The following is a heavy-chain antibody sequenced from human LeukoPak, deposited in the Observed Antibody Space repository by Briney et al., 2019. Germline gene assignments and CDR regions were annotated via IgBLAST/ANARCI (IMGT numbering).Heavy chain of an antibody. J-gene: IGHJ3*02. CDR1: GGSISSYY. CDR3: ARGSGSLWLSPLDI. D-gene: IGHD5-24*01. Sequence: PSETLSLTCTVSGGSISSYYWSWIRQPPGKGLEWIGYIYYSGSTNYNPSLKSRVTISVDTSKNQFSLKLSSVTAADTAVYYCARGSGSLWLSPLDIWGQGTMVTVSS. CDR2: IYYSGST. V-gene: IGHV4-59*01.